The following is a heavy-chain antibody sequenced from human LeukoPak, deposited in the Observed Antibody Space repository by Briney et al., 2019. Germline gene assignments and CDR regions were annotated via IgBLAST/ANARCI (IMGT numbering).Heavy chain of an antibody. V-gene: IGHV1-18*01. CDR1: GYTFTSYG. CDR3: ARDWDTAVVTLVYFDY. D-gene: IGHD5-18*01. CDR2: ISAYNGNT. Sequence: ASVKVSCKASGYTFTSYGISWVRQAPGQGLEWMGWISAYNGNTNYAQKLQGRVTMTTDTSTSTAYMELRSLRSDDTAVYYCARDWDTAVVTLVYFDYWGQGTLVTVSS. J-gene: IGHJ4*02.